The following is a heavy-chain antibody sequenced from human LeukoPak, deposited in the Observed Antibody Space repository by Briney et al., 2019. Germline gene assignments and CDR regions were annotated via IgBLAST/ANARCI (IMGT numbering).Heavy chain of an antibody. D-gene: IGHD5-18*01. CDR3: ARDGSWDTAMASPDY. CDR2: ISYDGSNK. CDR1: GFTFSSYA. J-gene: IGHJ4*02. Sequence: PGRSLRLSCVASGFTFSSYAMHWVRQAPGKGLEWVAVISYDGSNKYYADSVKGRFTISRDNSKNTLYLQMNSLRAEDTAVYYCARDGSWDTAMASPDYWGQGTLVTVSS. V-gene: IGHV3-30-3*01.